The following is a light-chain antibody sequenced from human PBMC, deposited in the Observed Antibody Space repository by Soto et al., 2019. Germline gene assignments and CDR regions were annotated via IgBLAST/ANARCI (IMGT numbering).Light chain of an antibody. CDR1: SSNIGAGYD. CDR2: GNN. V-gene: IGLV1-40*01. Sequence: QSVLTQPPSVSGAPGQRVTISCTGSSSNIGAGYDVHWYQQLPGTAPKLLIYGNNNRPSGVPDRFSGSKSGTSAFLAITGLQAEDEADYYCQSYDSSRPWVFGGGTKLTVL. CDR3: QSYDSSRPWV. J-gene: IGLJ3*02.